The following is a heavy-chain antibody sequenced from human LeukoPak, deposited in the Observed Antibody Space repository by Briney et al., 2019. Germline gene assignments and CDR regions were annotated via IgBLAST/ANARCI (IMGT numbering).Heavy chain of an antibody. J-gene: IGHJ6*02. V-gene: IGHV3-23*01. CDR2: ISGSGGST. CDR3: AKDPEDGDYVYYGMDV. D-gene: IGHD4-17*01. Sequence: PGGSLRLSCAASGFTFSSYAMSWVRQAPGKGLEWVSAISGSGGSTYYADSVKGRFTISRDNSKNTLYLQMNSLRAEDTAVYYCAKDPEDGDYVYYGMDVWGQGTTVTVSS. CDR1: GFTFSSYA.